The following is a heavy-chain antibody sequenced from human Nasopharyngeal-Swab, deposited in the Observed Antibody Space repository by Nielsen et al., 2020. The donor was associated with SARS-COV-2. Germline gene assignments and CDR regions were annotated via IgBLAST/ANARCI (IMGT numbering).Heavy chain of an antibody. CDR3: AKDQGLLYDYVWGSYRYTGSYYFDY. CDR1: GITFSSYA. J-gene: IGHJ4*02. D-gene: IGHD3-16*02. V-gene: IGHV3-23*01. Sequence: GEALKISCAASGITFSSYAMSWVRQAPGKGLEWVSAISGSGGSTYYADSVKGRFTISRDNSKNTLYLQMNSLRAEDTAVYYCAKDQGLLYDYVWGSYRYTGSYYFDYWGQGTLVTVSS. CDR2: ISGSGGST.